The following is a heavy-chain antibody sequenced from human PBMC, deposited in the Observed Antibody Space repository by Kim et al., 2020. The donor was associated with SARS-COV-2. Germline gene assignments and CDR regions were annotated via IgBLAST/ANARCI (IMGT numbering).Heavy chain of an antibody. D-gene: IGHD6-19*01. Sequence: SYIYYADSVKGRFTISRDNAKNSLYLQMNSLRAEDTAVYYCARSVAGDYWGQGTLVTVSS. V-gene: IGHV3-21*01. CDR3: ARSVAGDY. CDR2: SYI. J-gene: IGHJ4*02.